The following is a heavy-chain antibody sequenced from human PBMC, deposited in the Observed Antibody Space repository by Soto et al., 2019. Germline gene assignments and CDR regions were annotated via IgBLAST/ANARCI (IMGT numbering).Heavy chain of an antibody. CDR1: AFTFSRFE. D-gene: IGHD3-10*01. J-gene: IGHJ4*02. Sequence: PGGSLRLSCAPSAFTFSRFELHWVRQAPGKGLEWISYISSSGSTAYYASSVEGRFTISRDNANNSVYLQMDSPRAEDTALYYCTRAAWFPYLSFYWGQGALVTSPQ. CDR2: ISSSGSTA. CDR3: TRAAWFPYLSFY. V-gene: IGHV3-48*03.